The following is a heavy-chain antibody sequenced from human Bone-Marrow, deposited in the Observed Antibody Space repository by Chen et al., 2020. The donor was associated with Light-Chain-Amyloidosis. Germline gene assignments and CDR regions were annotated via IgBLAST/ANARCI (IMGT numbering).Heavy chain of an antibody. V-gene: IGHV3-23*04. CDR3: TRKGGYFDF. D-gene: IGHD3-10*01. J-gene: IGHJ4*02. CDR2: VSGSTVST. CDR1: GFNFSSFG. Sequence: EVQLVESGGGLVQPGGSLSISCATSGFNFSSFGMSWVRQAPGKGLEWVSTVSGSTVSTYYAGAVKGRFIISRDNSKSTLYLQMNSLRAGDTAVYFCTRKGGYFDFWGQGSLVTVSS.